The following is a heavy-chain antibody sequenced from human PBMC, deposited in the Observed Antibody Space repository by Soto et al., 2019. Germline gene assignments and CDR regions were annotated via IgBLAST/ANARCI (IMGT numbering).Heavy chain of an antibody. CDR2: ISGSNNNI. V-gene: IGHV3-21*05. J-gene: IGHJ6*02. Sequence: PGGSLRLSCAASGFTLRNYEMNWVRQAPGKGLEWISKISGSNNNIYYADSVKGRFTISRDNAKNSLYLQMNSLRAEDTAVYYCAGEYGSGSYGYYYGMDVWGQGTTVTVSS. CDR1: GFTLRNYE. D-gene: IGHD3-10*01. CDR3: AGEYGSGSYGYYYGMDV.